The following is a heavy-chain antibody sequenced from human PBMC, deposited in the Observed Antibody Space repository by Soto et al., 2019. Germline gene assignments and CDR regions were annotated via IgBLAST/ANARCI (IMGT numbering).Heavy chain of an antibody. J-gene: IGHJ4*02. Sequence: SQTLSLTCAISWVSLSSNIAACNCIRQSPSRGLEWLGRTYYRSRWYNDYAVSVKSRMTVNPDTSRNQFSLQLNSVTPEDTAVYYCARGGLGVAVANFDSWGQGTLVPSPQ. V-gene: IGHV6-1*01. D-gene: IGHD6-19*01. CDR1: WVSLSSNIAA. CDR3: ARGGLGVAVANFDS. CDR2: TYYRSRWYN.